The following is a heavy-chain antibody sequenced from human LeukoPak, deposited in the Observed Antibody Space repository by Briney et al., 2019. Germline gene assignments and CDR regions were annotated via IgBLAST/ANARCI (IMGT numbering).Heavy chain of an antibody. Sequence: PGGSLRLSCAASGFTFSSYGMHWVRQAPGKGLEWVAVISYDGSNKYYADSVKGRFTISRDNSKNTLYLQMNSLRAEDTAAYYCAKGRVAAAGTGFGFDYWGQGTLVTVSS. CDR2: ISYDGSNK. CDR1: GFTFSSYG. J-gene: IGHJ4*02. D-gene: IGHD6-13*01. CDR3: AKGRVAAAGTGFGFDY. V-gene: IGHV3-30*18.